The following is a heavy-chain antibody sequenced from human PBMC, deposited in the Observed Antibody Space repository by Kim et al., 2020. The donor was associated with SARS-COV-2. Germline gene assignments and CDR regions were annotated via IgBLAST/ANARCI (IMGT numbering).Heavy chain of an antibody. Sequence: ASVKVSCKASGYTFTSYYMHWVRQAPGQGLEWMGIINPSGGSTSYAQKFQGRVTMTRDTSTSTVYMELSSLRSEDTAVYYCARARLGYCSGGSCYSDRGVDYWGQGTLVTVSS. CDR1: GYTFTSYY. V-gene: IGHV1-46*01. CDR2: INPSGGST. J-gene: IGHJ4*02. D-gene: IGHD2-15*01. CDR3: ARARLGYCSGGSCYSDRGVDY.